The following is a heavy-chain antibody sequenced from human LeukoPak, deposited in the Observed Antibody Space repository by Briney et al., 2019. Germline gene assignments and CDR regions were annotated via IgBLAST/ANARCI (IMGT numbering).Heavy chain of an antibody. CDR2: INHSGST. CDR1: GGSFSGYY. J-gene: IGHJ5*02. D-gene: IGHD2-15*01. CDR3: ARGLHPHCSGGSCYSSRGWFDP. V-gene: IGHV4-34*01. Sequence: SETLSLTSAVYGGSFSGYYWSWIRQPPGKGLEWIGEINHSGSTNYNPSLKSRVTISVDTSKNQFSLKLSSVTAADTAVYYCARGLHPHCSGGSCYSSRGWFDPWGQGTLVTVSS.